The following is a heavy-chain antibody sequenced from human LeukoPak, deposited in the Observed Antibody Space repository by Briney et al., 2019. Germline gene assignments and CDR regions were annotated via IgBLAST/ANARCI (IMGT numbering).Heavy chain of an antibody. D-gene: IGHD2-15*01. CDR2: IGTAGDT. CDR1: GFTFSSYD. J-gene: IGHJ4*02. Sequence: PGRSLRLSCAASGFTFSSYDMHWVRQATGKGLEWVSAIGTAGDTYYPGSVKGRFTISRENAKNSLYLQMNSLRAGDTAVYYCARVYCSGGSCPFDYWGQGTLVTVSS. CDR3: ARVYCSGGSCPFDY. V-gene: IGHV3-13*01.